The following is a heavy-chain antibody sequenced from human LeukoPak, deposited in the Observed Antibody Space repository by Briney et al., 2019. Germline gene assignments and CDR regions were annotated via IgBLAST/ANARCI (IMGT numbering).Heavy chain of an antibody. D-gene: IGHD1-7*01. J-gene: IGHJ5*02. CDR3: ARQGGVGNYATGSWFDP. Sequence: GGSLRLSCAASGFTFSNYGTHWVRQAPGKGLEWVAVIWYEGTNKYYADSVRGRFSISRDNAKNTLYLQMNSLRVEDTAVYYCARQGGVGNYATGSWFDPWGQGTLVIVSS. CDR1: GFTFSNYG. CDR2: IWYEGTNK. V-gene: IGHV3-33*04.